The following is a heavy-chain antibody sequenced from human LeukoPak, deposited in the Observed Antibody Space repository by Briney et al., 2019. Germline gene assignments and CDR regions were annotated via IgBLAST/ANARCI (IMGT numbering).Heavy chain of an antibody. CDR1: GFTFSSYS. CDR3: ARAAPYYYDSSGYYFTDAFDI. D-gene: IGHD3-22*01. J-gene: IGHJ3*02. CDR2: ISSSSSYI. V-gene: IGHV3-21*01. Sequence: GGSLRLSCAASGFTFSSYSMNWVRQAPGKGLEWVSSISSSSSYIYCADSVKGRFTISRDNAKNSLYLQMNSLRAEDTAVYYCARAAPYYYDSSGYYFTDAFDIWGQGTMVTVSS.